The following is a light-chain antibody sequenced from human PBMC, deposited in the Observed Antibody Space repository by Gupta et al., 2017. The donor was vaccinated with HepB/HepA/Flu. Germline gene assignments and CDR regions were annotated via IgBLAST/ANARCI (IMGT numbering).Light chain of an antibody. V-gene: IGLV2-14*03. CDR2: DVS. J-gene: IGLJ1*01. Sequence: ITISCTGTSSDVGGYNYVSWYQQHPGKAPKLMIYDVSNRPSGVSNRFSGSKSGNTASLTISGLQAEDEADYYCSSYTTSSTLYVFGTGTKVTVL. CDR1: SSDVGGYNY. CDR3: SSYTTSSTLYV.